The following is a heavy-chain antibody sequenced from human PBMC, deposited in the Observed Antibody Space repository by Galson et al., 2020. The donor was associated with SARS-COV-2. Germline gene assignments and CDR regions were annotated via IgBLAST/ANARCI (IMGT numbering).Heavy chain of an antibody. D-gene: IGHD2-8*01. CDR1: GFTFSSYA. Sequence: GSLRLSCAASGFTFSSYAMHWVRQAPGKGLEWVAVISYDGSNKYYADSVKGLFTISRDNSKNTLYLQMNSLRAEDTAVYYCARELSYYGMDVWGQGTTVTVSS. CDR3: ARELSYYGMDV. CDR2: ISYDGSNK. V-gene: IGHV3-30*04. J-gene: IGHJ6*02.